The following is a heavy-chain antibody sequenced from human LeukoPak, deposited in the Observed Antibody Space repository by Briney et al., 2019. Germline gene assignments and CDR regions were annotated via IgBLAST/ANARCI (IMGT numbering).Heavy chain of an antibody. J-gene: IGHJ3*02. CDR2: FDPEDGET. CDR3: ATFFTTVDAFDI. Sequence: ASVKVSCKVSGYTLTELSMHWVRQAPGKGLEWMGGFDPEDGETIYAQKFQGRVTMTEDTSTDTAYMELSSLRSEDTAVYYCATFFTTVDAFDIWGQGTMVTVSS. D-gene: IGHD2/OR15-2a*01. V-gene: IGHV1-24*01. CDR1: GYTLTELS.